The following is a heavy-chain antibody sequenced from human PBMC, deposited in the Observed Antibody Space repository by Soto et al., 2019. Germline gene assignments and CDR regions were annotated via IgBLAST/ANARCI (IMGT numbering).Heavy chain of an antibody. CDR1: GFTFSSYA. V-gene: IGHV3-23*01. CDR2: ISGSGGST. CDR3: AKVSDGSGSNPGSRYYYYGMDV. D-gene: IGHD3-10*01. Sequence: GVLRLSCAASGFTFSSYAMSWVRQAPGKGLEWVSAISGSGGSTYYADSVKGRFTISRDNSKNTLYLQMNSLRAEDTAVYYCAKVSDGSGSNPGSRYYYYGMDVWGQGTTVTVSS. J-gene: IGHJ6*02.